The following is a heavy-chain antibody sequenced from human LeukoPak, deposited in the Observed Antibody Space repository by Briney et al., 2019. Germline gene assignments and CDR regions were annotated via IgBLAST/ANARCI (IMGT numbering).Heavy chain of an antibody. CDR1: GFTFSSYA. CDR2: ISGSGGVT. J-gene: IGHJ4*02. V-gene: IGHV3-23*01. Sequence: GGSLRLSCAASGFTFSSYAMSWVRQAPGKGLEWVSAISGSGGVTYYADSVKGRFTISRDNSKNTLYLQMNSLRAEDTALYHCASLCSSNSCYNYWRQGTLVAVSS. D-gene: IGHD2-2*02. CDR3: ASLCSSNSCYNY.